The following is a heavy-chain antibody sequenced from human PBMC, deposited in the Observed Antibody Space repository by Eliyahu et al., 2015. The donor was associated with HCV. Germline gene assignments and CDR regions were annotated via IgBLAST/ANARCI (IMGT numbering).Heavy chain of an antibody. CDR2: IKSRTDGGTI. J-gene: IGHJ4*02. CDR3: TTDLGVTLIRGVPNY. V-gene: IGHV3-15*01. CDR1: GFTFVTAW. D-gene: IGHD3-10*01. Sequence: EVQLVESGGGLVKPGGSLRLSCAASGFTFVTAWMPWVRQAPGKGLEWVGRIKSRTDGGTIDYAALVKGRFTISRDDSKNTLYLLMSSLKTEDTAVYYCTTDLGVTLIRGVPNYWGQGTQVTVAS.